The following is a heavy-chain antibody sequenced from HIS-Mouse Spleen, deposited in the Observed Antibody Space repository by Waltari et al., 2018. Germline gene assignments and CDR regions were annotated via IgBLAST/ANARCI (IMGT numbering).Heavy chain of an antibody. Sequence: QVQLVESGGGVVQTGRSLRLSGAASGFVCRSYGLHWVRQAPGKGLEWVAVIWYDGSNKYYADSVKGRFTISRDNSKNTLYLQMNSLRAEDTAVYYCASISLWGGPVDIWGQGTMVTVSS. D-gene: IGHD3-10*01. V-gene: IGHV3-33*01. CDR1: GFVCRSYG. CDR2: IWYDGSNK. CDR3: ASISLWGGPVDI. J-gene: IGHJ3*02.